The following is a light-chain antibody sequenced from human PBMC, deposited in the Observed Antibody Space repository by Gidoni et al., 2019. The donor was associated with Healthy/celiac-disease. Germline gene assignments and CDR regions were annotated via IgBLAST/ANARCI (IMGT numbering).Light chain of an antibody. Sequence: DTQRTKPHSPLTASVGDRVTITCRASQSMSSYSDWYQQKPGKAPKLLIYAASRLKSGVPSRFSGSGSGTDFTLTISSLQPEDFAAYYCQQSYSTPGTFGQGTKLEIK. CDR2: AAS. CDR3: QQSYSTPGT. J-gene: IGKJ2*01. CDR1: QSMSSY. V-gene: IGKV1-39*01.